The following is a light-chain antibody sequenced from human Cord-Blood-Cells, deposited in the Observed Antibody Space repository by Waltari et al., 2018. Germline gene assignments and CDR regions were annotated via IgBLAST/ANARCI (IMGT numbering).Light chain of an antibody. CDR2: AAS. J-gene: IGKJ5*01. CDR1: QSISSY. V-gene: IGKV1-39*01. CDR3: QQSYSTIT. Sequence: DIQMTQSPSPLSASVGDRVTITCRASQSISSYLNWYQQKPGKAPKLLNYAASSLQSGVPSRFSGSGSGTDFTLTISSLQPEDFATYYCQQSYSTITFGQGTRLEIK.